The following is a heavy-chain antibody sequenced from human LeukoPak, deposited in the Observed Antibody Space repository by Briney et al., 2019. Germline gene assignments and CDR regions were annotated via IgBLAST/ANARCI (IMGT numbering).Heavy chain of an antibody. Sequence: ASVKVSCKASGYTFKNYDINWVRQATGQGLEWMGWMNPSSGNTGYAQKFQGRVTMTRNTSTTTSYVELSSLRPEDTAVYYCARVLFTSGHYAQFFHHWGQGTLVTVSS. CDR1: GYTFKNYD. D-gene: IGHD3-3*01. CDR3: ARVLFTSGHYAQFFHH. V-gene: IGHV1-8*02. CDR2: MNPSSGNT. J-gene: IGHJ1*01.